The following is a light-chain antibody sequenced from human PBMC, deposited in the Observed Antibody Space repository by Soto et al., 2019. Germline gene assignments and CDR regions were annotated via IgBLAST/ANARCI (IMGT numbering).Light chain of an antibody. J-gene: IGKJ4*01. CDR3: QQYNNWRALT. CDR2: SVS. CDR1: QRASRQ. Sequence: TQSPDTLSLSPGDRATLSCRANQRASRQYLSWYQQRPGQPPRLLIYSVSMRADGVPDRFSGSGSGSEFTLTISSLQSEDFAVYYCQQYNNWRALTFGGGTKVEIK. V-gene: IGKV3D-15*01.